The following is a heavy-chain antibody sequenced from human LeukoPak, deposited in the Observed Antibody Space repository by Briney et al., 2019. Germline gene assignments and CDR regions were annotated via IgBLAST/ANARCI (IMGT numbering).Heavy chain of an antibody. V-gene: IGHV4-4*07. J-gene: IGHJ3*02. CDR2: ILASGDT. D-gene: IGHD2-2*01. CDR1: GGSISTHY. CDR3: ARKCRSTSCYDGFDI. Sequence: SETLSLTCTVSGGSISTHYRSWIRQTAGKGLEWIGRILASGDTSFSPSLRSRATMSVDTSKNQFSLKLNSVTAADTAVYYCARKCRSTSCYDGFDIWGQGAKVSVSS.